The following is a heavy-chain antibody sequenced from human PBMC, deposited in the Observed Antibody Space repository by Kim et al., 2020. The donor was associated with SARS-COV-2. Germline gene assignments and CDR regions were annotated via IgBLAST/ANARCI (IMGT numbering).Heavy chain of an antibody. D-gene: IGHD2-2*02. Sequence: SVKGRFTISRDNAKNSLYLQRNSLRAEDTAVYYCASDCSSTSCYTWFDPWGQGTLVTVSS. V-gene: IGHV3-11*06. CDR3: ASDCSSTSCYTWFDP. J-gene: IGHJ5*02.